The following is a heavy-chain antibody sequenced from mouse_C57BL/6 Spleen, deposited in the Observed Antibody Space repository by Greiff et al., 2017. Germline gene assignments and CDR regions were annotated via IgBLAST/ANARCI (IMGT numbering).Heavy chain of an antibody. J-gene: IGHJ4*01. D-gene: IGHD1-1*01. CDR3: ARRGYYGAYAMDY. Sequence: QVQLQQPGAELVKPGASVKMSCKASGYTFTSYWITWVKQRPGQGLEWIGDIYPGSGSTNYNEKFKSKATLTVDTSSSTAYMQLSSLTSADSAVYYCARRGYYGAYAMDYWGQGTSVTVSS. CDR2: IYPGSGST. V-gene: IGHV1-55*01. CDR1: GYTFTSYW.